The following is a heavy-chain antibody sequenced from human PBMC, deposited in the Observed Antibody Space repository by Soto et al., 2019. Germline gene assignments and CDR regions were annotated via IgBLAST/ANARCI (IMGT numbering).Heavy chain of an antibody. J-gene: IGHJ4*02. CDR2: ISWKSGSV. Sequence: VQLVESGGGLVQPGSSLRLSCAASGFTFDDYAMHWVRQAPGKGLEWVSGISWKSGSVDYADSVNVRFTISRDNAKNSLYLQMNSLRAEDTALYFCAKDIASSPFYLDYWGQGTLVTVSS. D-gene: IGHD2-2*01. CDR1: GFTFDDYA. CDR3: AKDIASSPFYLDY. V-gene: IGHV3-9*01.